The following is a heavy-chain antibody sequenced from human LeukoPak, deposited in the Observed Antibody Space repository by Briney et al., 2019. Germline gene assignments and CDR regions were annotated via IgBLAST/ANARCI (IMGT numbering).Heavy chain of an antibody. Sequence: PGGSLRLSCAASGFTFSIYRMNWVRQAPGKGLEWVSYISSGSSTIYYADSVKGRFTISRDNAKNSLYLQMNSLRAEDTAVYYCARDFRSSGDDLDYWGQGTLVTVSS. CDR2: ISSGSSTI. J-gene: IGHJ4*02. D-gene: IGHD3-22*01. CDR3: ARDFRSSGDDLDY. V-gene: IGHV3-48*01. CDR1: GFTFSIYR.